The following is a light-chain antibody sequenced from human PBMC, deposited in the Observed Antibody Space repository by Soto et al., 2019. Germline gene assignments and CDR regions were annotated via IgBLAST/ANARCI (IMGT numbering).Light chain of an antibody. J-gene: IGKJ1*01. V-gene: IGKV1-5*03. CDR2: DAS. Sequence: DIQMTQSPSSLSASVGDRVTITCRASQGIRSWLAWYQQKPGKAPELLIYDASSLESGVPTRFSGSGSGTDFTLTISSLQPDYFASYYCQNYNSHPRTFGQGTKVEIK. CDR1: QGIRSW. CDR3: QNYNSHPRT.